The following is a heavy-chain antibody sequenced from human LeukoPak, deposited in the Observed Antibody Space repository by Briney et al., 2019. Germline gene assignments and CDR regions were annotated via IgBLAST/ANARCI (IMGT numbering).Heavy chain of an antibody. Sequence: GGSLRLSCAASGFIFSNYGMNWVRQAPGKGLEWVSGISGSGDRTKYADSVKGRLTISRDDSKNTLYLQMNSLRDEDTAIYYCAKSRGGNSPGPDSWGQGTLVTVSS. D-gene: IGHD2-15*01. CDR2: ISGSGDRT. J-gene: IGHJ4*02. CDR1: GFIFSNYG. V-gene: IGHV3-23*01. CDR3: AKSRGGNSPGPDS.